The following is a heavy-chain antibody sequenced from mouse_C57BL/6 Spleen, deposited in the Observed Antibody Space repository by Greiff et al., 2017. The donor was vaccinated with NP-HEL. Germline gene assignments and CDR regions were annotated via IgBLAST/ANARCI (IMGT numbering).Heavy chain of an antibody. D-gene: IGHD1-1*01. V-gene: IGHV5-6*02. CDR3: ARRSTTVVGMDY. Sequence: EVKLVESGGDLVKPGGSLKLSCAASGFTFSSYGMSWVRQTPDKRLEWVATISSGGSYTYYPDSVKGRFTISRDNAKNTLYLQMSSLKSEDTAMYYCARRSTTVVGMDYWGQGTSVTVSS. CDR1: GFTFSSYG. J-gene: IGHJ4*01. CDR2: ISSGGSYT.